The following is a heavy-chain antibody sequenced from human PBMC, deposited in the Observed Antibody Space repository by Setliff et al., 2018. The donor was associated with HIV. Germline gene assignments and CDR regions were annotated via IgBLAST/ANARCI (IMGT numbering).Heavy chain of an antibody. CDR1: GGSFSGYY. Sequence: PSETLSLTCAVYGGSFSGYYWSWIRQPPGKGLEWIGEINHSGSTNYNMSLWSRVTISLAASRNQFSLELISVTAADTAVYYCAGGPGTTSIDYWAQGTLVTVSS. CDR2: INHSGST. V-gene: IGHV4-34*01. J-gene: IGHJ4*02. CDR3: AGGPGTTSIDY. D-gene: IGHD1-26*01.